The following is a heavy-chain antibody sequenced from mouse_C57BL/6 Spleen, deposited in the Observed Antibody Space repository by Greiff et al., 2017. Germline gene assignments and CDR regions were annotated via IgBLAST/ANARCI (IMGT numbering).Heavy chain of an antibody. CDR1: GYTFTSYG. D-gene: IGHD3-2*02. Sequence: QVQLKESGAELARPGASVKLSCKASGYTFTSYGISWVKQRTGQGLEWIGEIYPRSGNTYYNEKFKGKATLTADKSSSTAYMELRSLTSEDSAVYFCASGGSGDYAMDYWGQGTSVTVSS. V-gene: IGHV1-81*01. CDR2: IYPRSGNT. J-gene: IGHJ4*01. CDR3: ASGGSGDYAMDY.